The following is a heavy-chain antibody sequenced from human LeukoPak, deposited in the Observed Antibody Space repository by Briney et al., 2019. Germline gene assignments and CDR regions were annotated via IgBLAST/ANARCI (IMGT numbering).Heavy chain of an antibody. J-gene: IGHJ6*03. CDR1: GFTFSNAW. D-gene: IGHD1-26*01. CDR2: IKSKTDGGTT. CDR3: TTDPEGATTGDYYYYYMDV. Sequence: GGSLRLSCAASGFTFSNAWMSWVRQAPGKGLEWVGRIKSKTDGGTTDYAAPVKGRFTISRDDSKNTLYLQMNSLKTEDTAVYYCTTDPEGATTGDYYYYYMDVWGKGTTVTVSS. V-gene: IGHV3-15*01.